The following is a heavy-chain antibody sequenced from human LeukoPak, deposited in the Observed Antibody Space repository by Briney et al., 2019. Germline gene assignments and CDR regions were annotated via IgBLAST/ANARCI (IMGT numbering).Heavy chain of an antibody. V-gene: IGHV4-31*03. CDR1: GGSITSGGYY. Sequence: SQTLSLTCTVSGGSITSGGYYWSWISQHPGKGLEWIGYIYYSGSTYNNPSLKSRVTISIDTSKNQFSLKLSSVTAADTAVYYCARDVPKKAPYGVDVWGQGTTVIVSS. CDR3: ARDVPKKAPYGVDV. D-gene: IGHD2-2*01. CDR2: IYYSGST. J-gene: IGHJ6*02.